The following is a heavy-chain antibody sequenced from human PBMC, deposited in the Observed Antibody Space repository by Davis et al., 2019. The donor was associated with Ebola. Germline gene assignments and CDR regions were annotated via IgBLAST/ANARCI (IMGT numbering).Heavy chain of an antibody. CDR2: IIPIFGTA. CDR1: GYTFTSYY. CDR3: ARRIAVAGSAVGTFDY. V-gene: IGHV1-69*06. Sequence: SVKVSCKASGYTFTSYYMHWVRQAPGQGLEWMGGIIPIFGTANYAQKFQGRVTITADKSTSTAYMELSSLRSEDTAVYYCARRIAVAGSAVGTFDYWGQGTLVTVSS. D-gene: IGHD6-19*01. J-gene: IGHJ4*02.